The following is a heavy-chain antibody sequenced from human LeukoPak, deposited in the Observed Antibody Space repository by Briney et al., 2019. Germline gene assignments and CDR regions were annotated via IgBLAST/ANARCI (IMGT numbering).Heavy chain of an antibody. CDR1: GGSISSSSYY. CDR2: INYSGST. Sequence: PSETLSLTCTVSGGSISSSSYYWGWIRQPPGKGLEWIGSINYSGSTYYNPSLKSRVTIPVDTSKNQFSLKLSSVTAADTAVYYCARRPQSYIDVWGKGTTVTVSS. J-gene: IGHJ6*03. CDR3: ARRPQSYIDV. V-gene: IGHV4-39*01.